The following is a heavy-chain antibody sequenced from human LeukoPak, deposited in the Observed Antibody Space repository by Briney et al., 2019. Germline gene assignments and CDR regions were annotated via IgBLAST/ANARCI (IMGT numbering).Heavy chain of an antibody. CDR1: GYTFINND. D-gene: IGHD3-9*01. Sequence: ASAKISCKASGYTFINNDMNWVRQATGQGLEWMGWMNPKSGNAGYAQKFQGRVTMTRNTSISTAYMELSSLRSEDTAVYYCARGHYDILTGYSFDYWGQGTLVTVSS. CDR2: MNPKSGNA. J-gene: IGHJ4*02. V-gene: IGHV1-8*02. CDR3: ARGHYDILTGYSFDY.